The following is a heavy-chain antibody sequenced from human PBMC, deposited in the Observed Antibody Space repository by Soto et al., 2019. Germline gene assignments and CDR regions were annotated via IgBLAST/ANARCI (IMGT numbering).Heavy chain of an antibody. Sequence: VGSLRLACAASGITCSKAWMKWVRKAPGKGLEYMGRIRSKTDGWTTEYAAPVEGRFTVSRDDSKNTLYLQMSGLKNEDTAVYYCPTTRPGTTVCDNWGQGKLGTASS. V-gene: IGHV3-15*07. D-gene: IGHD1-1*01. CDR2: IRSKTDGWTT. J-gene: IGHJ4*03. CDR3: PTTRPGTTVCDN. CDR1: GITCSKAW.